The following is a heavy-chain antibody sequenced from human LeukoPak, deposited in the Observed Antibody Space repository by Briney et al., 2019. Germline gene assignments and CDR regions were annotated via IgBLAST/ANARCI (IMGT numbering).Heavy chain of an antibody. Sequence: GASVTVSCKASGYSFPAKYMHWVRQAPGQGLEWMGWINPNSGDTTFAQKFQDRGTMTRDTSISTAYMELSSLTSDDTAVYYCARGQYRYAVDYWGQGTLVTVSS. V-gene: IGHV1-2*02. CDR2: INPNSGDT. CDR1: GYSFPAKY. CDR3: ARGQYRYAVDY. D-gene: IGHD5-18*01. J-gene: IGHJ4*02.